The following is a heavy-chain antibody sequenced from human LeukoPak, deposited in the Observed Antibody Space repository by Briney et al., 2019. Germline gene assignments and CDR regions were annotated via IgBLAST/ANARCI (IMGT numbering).Heavy chain of an antibody. V-gene: IGHV3-21*04. D-gene: IGHD1-1*01. Sequence: GGSLRLSCAASGFTFSSYSMNWVRQAPGKGLEWVSSISSSSSYIYYADSVKGRFTISRDNAKNSLYLQMNSLRAEDTALYYCAKDKGMRTGSYYYYMDVWGKGTTVTISS. CDR1: GFTFSSYS. J-gene: IGHJ6*03. CDR3: AKDKGMRTGSYYYYMDV. CDR2: ISSSSSYI.